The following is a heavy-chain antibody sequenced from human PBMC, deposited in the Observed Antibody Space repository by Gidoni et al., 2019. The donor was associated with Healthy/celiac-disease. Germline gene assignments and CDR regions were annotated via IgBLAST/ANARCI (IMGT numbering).Heavy chain of an antibody. CDR2: ISWNSGSI. V-gene: IGHV3-9*01. CDR3: AKDGGDYCDNGARYGLDV. CDR1: GFTFDVYA. D-gene: IGHD4-17*01. J-gene: IGHJ6*02. Sequence: DVQLVVSRGGLVQPGRSLRLSSAASGFTFDVYAMHWVRQGPGKSLEWVSAISWNSGSIGYADSVKGRFTISRDNAKNSLYLQMNSRRPEDTALYYCAKDGGDYCDNGARYGLDVWGQGTTVTVSS.